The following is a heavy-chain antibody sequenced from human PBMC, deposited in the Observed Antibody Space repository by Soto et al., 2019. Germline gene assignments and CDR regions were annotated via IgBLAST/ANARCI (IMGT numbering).Heavy chain of an antibody. CDR2: SSPDGST. CDR3: SVSIFGVVHY. Sequence: PXASLRLSCAASGFSLRSQWMHWIRQTPGKGLEWVSRSSPDGSTVYADSVKGRFTISRDNAKNTVYLQMNSLGAEDTAMYYCSVSIFGVVHYWGQGTLVTVS. V-gene: IGHV3-74*03. CDR1: GFSLRSQW. J-gene: IGHJ4*02. D-gene: IGHD3-3*01.